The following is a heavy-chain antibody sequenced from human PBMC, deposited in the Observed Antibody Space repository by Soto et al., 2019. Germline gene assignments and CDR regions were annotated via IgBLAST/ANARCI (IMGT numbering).Heavy chain of an antibody. CDR3: VRTAIRGGIVVVITPHDAFDI. CDR1: GYTFTSYY. Sequence: ASVKVSCKASGYTFTSYYMHWVRQAPGQGLEWMGIINPSGGSTSYAQKFQGRVTMTRDTSTSTVYMELSSLRSEDTAVYYCVRTAIRGGIVVVITPHDAFDIWGQGTMVTVSS. J-gene: IGHJ3*02. D-gene: IGHD3-22*01. V-gene: IGHV1-46*01. CDR2: INPSGGST.